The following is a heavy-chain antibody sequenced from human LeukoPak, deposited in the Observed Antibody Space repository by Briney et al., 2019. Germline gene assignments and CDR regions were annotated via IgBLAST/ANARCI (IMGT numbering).Heavy chain of an antibody. Sequence: SETLSLTCTVSGGSISSYYWSWIRQPAGKGLEWMGRIYTSGSTNYNPSLKSQVTMSVDTSKNQFSLKLSSVTAADTAVYYCARDHDYGDYGWFDPWGQGTLVTVSS. J-gene: IGHJ5*02. D-gene: IGHD4-17*01. CDR3: ARDHDYGDYGWFDP. CDR2: IYTSGST. V-gene: IGHV4-4*07. CDR1: GGSISSYY.